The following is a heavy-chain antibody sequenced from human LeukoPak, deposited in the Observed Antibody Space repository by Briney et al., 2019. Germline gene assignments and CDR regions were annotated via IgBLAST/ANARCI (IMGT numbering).Heavy chain of an antibody. CDR2: ILYDGSEK. V-gene: IGHV3-30*02. Sequence: GGSLRLSCEASGFSFIDYGMHCVRQGPGKGLEWVAFILYDGSEKYYADSVKGRFTVSRDNSKNTVYLQMNSLRTEDTAVYYCAKDQAGGWGQGTLVTVSS. CDR3: AKDQAGG. D-gene: IGHD6-19*01. J-gene: IGHJ4*02. CDR1: GFSFIDYG.